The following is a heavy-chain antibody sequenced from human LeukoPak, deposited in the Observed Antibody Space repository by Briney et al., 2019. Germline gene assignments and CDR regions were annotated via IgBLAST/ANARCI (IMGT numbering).Heavy chain of an antibody. Sequence: ASVKVSCKASGGTFSSYAISWVRQAPGQGLEWMGGIIPIFGTANYAQKFQGRVTITADESTSTAYMELSSLRSEDTAVYYCASLYCSGGSCYFYYWGQGTLVTVSS. CDR3: ASLYCSGGSCYFYY. J-gene: IGHJ4*02. D-gene: IGHD2-15*01. CDR2: IIPIFGTA. CDR1: GGTFSSYA. V-gene: IGHV1-69*13.